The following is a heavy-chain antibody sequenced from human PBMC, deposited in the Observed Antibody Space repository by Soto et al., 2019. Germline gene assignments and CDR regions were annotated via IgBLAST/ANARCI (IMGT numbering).Heavy chain of an antibody. V-gene: IGHV4-4*07. CDR1: GASIAGSSY. CDR3: ARGMTPPGAPAWYYFDS. CDR2: FSLSGTT. Sequence: PXETLSLPSSVSGASIAGSSYWSWIRQPAGKGLEWVGRFSLSGTTNYSPSLRSRVTMSADVSKNQFSLRLTSVTAADTALYYCARGMTPPGAPAWYYFDSWGQGTLVTVSS. D-gene: IGHD2-8*02. J-gene: IGHJ4*02.